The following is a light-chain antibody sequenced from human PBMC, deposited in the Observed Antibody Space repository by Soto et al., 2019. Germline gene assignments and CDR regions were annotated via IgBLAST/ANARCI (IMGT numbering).Light chain of an antibody. CDR1: QSVSSN. CDR2: DAS. J-gene: IGKJ4*01. Sequence: EIVLTQSPATLSLSPGERATLSCRASQSVSSNLAWYQQKPGQAPRLLIYDASNRATGIPARFSGSGSGTDFTLTIISLEPEDFAVYYCQQRSNRPLTFGGGTKVEIK. V-gene: IGKV3-11*01. CDR3: QQRSNRPLT.